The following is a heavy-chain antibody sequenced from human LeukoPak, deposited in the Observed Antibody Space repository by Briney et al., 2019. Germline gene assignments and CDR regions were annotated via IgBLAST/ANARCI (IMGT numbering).Heavy chain of an antibody. D-gene: IGHD6-13*01. V-gene: IGHV1-69*01. CDR3: SRGEAAAGTRWYFDL. J-gene: IGHJ2*01. CDR1: GYTFTSYG. CDR2: IIPIFGTA. Sequence: KISCKASGYTFTSYGISWVRQAPGQGLEWMGGIIPIFGTANYAQKFQGRVTITADESTSTAYMELSSLRSEDTAVYYCSRGEAAAGTRWYFDLWGRGTLVTVSS.